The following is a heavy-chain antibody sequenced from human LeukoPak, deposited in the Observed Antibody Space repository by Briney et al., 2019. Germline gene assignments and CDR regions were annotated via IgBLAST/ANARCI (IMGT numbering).Heavy chain of an antibody. J-gene: IGHJ4*02. CDR1: GFTFSSYT. D-gene: IGHD4-23*01. V-gene: IGHV3-11*01. CDR3: ARGARWAYYFDY. CDR2: ISTRDNTI. Sequence: GGSLRLSCAASGFTFSSYTMSWIRQTPGKGLEWLSYISTRDNTIQYADSVKGRFTISRDNANNSVFLQMNNLRAEDSAIYYCARGARWAYYFDYWGQGSLVTVSS.